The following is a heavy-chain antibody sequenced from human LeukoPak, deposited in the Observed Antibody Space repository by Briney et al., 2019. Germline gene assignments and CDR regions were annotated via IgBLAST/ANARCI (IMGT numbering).Heavy chain of an antibody. CDR3: ARHRVFRVVVPAAITNYYYYGMDV. J-gene: IGHJ6*02. CDR2: INHSGST. Sequence: SETLSLTCTVSGGSISSYYWSWIRQPPGKGLEWIGEINHSGSTNYNPSLKSRVTISVDTSKNQFSLKLSSVTAADTAVYYCARHRVFRVVVPAAITNYYYYGMDVWGQGTTVTVSS. V-gene: IGHV4-34*01. CDR1: GGSISSYY. D-gene: IGHD2-2*02.